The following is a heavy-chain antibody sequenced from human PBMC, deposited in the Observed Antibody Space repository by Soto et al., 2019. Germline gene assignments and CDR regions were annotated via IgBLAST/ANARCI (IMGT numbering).Heavy chain of an antibody. Sequence: QVQLVESGGGVVQPGRSLRLSCAASGFTFSSYGMHWVRQAPGKGLEWVAVISYDGSNKYYADSVKGRFTISRDNSKNTLYLQRNSLRAEDTAVYYCAKDDVLMVVAATSGAFDIWGQGTMVTVSS. CDR3: AKDDVLMVVAATSGAFDI. CDR1: GFTFSSYG. D-gene: IGHD2-15*01. V-gene: IGHV3-30*18. J-gene: IGHJ3*02. CDR2: ISYDGSNK.